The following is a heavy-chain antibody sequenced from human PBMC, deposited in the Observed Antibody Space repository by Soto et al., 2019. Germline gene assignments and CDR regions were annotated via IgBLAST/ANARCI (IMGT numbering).Heavy chain of an antibody. D-gene: IGHD1-1*01. Sequence: GRSLRPSCAASGIDFRNTWIHWVRQVPGKGLVWVSPINRDGTSIISADFVKGRFTFSRDNAKNTVYRQMSSLRVEDTAEYDCAKDWYQTMDYWAKGTQVTVPS. J-gene: IGHJ4*02. V-gene: IGHV3-74*01. CDR1: GIDFRNTW. CDR3: AKDWYQTMDY. CDR2: INRDGTSI.